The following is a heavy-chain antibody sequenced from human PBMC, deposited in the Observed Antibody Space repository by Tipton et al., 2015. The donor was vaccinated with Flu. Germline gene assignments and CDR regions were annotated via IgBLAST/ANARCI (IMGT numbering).Heavy chain of an antibody. D-gene: IGHD3-9*01. CDR2: IYYSGST. V-gene: IGHV4-61*08. CDR1: GGSISSGGYY. CDR3: ARGVQYYDILTGYTAYFDY. J-gene: IGHJ4*02. Sequence: TLSLTCTVSGGSISSGGYYWSWIRQPPGKGLEWIGYIYYSGSTNYNPSLKSRVTISVDTSKNQFSLKLSSVTAADTAVYYCARGVQYYDILTGYTAYFDYWGQGTLVTVSS.